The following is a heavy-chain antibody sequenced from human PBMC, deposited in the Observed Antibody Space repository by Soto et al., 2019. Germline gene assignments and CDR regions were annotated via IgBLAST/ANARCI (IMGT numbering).Heavy chain of an antibody. J-gene: IGHJ4*02. CDR2: IDGGKT. V-gene: IGHV3-15*02. D-gene: IGHD1-26*01. CDR3: TSNAAAKVGTLSY. CDR1: GFTFNNAR. Sequence: EVQLVESGGALVEPGGSLRLSCAASGFTFNNARMSWVRQAPGKGLDWVGRIDGGKTDFAAPVESRFTFSRDDSRNTLFLQIKSLKTEDTGVNYCTSNAAAKVGTLSYWGQGTLVTVSS.